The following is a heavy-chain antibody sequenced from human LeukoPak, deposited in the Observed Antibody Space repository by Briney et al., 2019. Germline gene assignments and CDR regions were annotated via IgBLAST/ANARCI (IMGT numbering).Heavy chain of an antibody. Sequence: GGSLRLSCAASGFTFSNYGMHWVRQAPGKGLEWVAFIRYDGTNKYYADSVKGRLTISRDNSKNTLYLQMNSLRAEDTAVYYCARVLLPLYGMDVWGQGTTVTVSS. CDR2: IRYDGTNK. D-gene: IGHD3-22*01. V-gene: IGHV3-30*02. CDR3: ARVLLPLYGMDV. J-gene: IGHJ6*02. CDR1: GFTFSNYG.